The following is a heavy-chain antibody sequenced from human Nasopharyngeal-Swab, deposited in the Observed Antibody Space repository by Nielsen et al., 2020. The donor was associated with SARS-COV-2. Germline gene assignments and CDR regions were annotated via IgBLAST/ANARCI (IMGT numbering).Heavy chain of an antibody. V-gene: IGHV3-21*01. CDR1: GFNFNMYS. J-gene: IGHJ6*02. CDR3: ARLGTESYHYYSLDV. CDR2: ISSSSNYI. Sequence: GGSLRLSCATSGFNFNMYSMYWVRQAPGKGLEWVSSISSSSNYIYYGDSVKGRFTISRDNTRKSLYLEMNSLRVEDTAVYYCARLGTESYHYYSLDVWGQGTTVTVSS. D-gene: IGHD3-10*01.